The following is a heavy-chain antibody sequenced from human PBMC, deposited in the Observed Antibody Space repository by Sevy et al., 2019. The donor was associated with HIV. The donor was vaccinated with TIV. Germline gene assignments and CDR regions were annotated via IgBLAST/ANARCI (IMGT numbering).Heavy chain of an antibody. CDR2: ISYDGRNNK. V-gene: IGHV3-30*14. Sequence: GGSLRLSCAASGFRFSDYSMHWVRQAPGKGLEWVAVISYDGRNNKYNVDSVKGRLTISRDNSKNTLFLKMNSLRAEDSAIYYCARDRGVILHSAFDYWGQGTLVTVSS. CDR3: ARDRGVILHSAFDY. J-gene: IGHJ4*02. D-gene: IGHD2-21*01. CDR1: GFRFSDYS.